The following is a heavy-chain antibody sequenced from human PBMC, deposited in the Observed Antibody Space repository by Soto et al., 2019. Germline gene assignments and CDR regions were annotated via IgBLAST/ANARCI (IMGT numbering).Heavy chain of an antibody. CDR1: GGSFSGYY. CDR2: INHSGST. J-gene: IGHJ5*02. Sequence: QVQLQQWGAGLLKPSETLSLTCAVYGGSFSGYYWSWIRQPPGKGLEWIGEINHSGSTNYNPSLKSRVTISVDTSKNQFSLKLSSVTAADTAVYYCARTRDVRRGYCSGGSCSTRFNWFDPWGQGTLVTVSS. V-gene: IGHV4-34*01. D-gene: IGHD2-15*01. CDR3: ARTRDVRRGYCSGGSCSTRFNWFDP.